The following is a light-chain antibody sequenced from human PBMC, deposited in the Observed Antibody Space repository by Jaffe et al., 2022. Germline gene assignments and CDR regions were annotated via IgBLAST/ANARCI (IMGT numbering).Light chain of an antibody. CDR1: RLGEKN. V-gene: IGLV3-1*01. CDR2: QDT. CDR3: QAWDSSTAV. Sequence: SYEVTQPPSVSVSPGQTATITCSGDRLGEKNTCWYQQKPGQSPVLVIYQDTRRPAGIPERFSASNSGNTATLTISGTQTFDDAHYYCQAWDSSTAVFGGGTKLTVL. J-gene: IGLJ3*02.